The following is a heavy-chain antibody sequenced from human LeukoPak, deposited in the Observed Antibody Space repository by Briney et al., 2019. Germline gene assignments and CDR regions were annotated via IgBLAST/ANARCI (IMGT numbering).Heavy chain of an antibody. D-gene: IGHD3-22*01. V-gene: IGHV4-39*07. J-gene: IGHJ4*02. CDR1: GGSISSSSYY. Sequence: SETLSLTCTVSGGSISSSSYYWGWIRQPPGKGLEWIGSIYYSGSTYYNPSLKSRVTISVDTSKNQFSLKLCSVTAADTAVYYCAREGIVYDRNSYFDYWGQGTLVTVSS. CDR3: AREGIVYDRNSYFDY. CDR2: IYYSGST.